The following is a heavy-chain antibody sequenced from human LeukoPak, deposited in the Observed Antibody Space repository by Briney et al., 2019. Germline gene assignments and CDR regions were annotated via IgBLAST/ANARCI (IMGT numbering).Heavy chain of an antibody. CDR1: GFTFSNYA. J-gene: IGHJ4*02. Sequence: AGGSLRLSCAASGFTFSNYAMSWVRQAPGKGLEWVSSISSSSSYIYYADSVKGRFTISRDNAKNSLYLQMNSLRAEDTAVYYCASRNSGSYRPFDYWGQGTLVTVSS. D-gene: IGHD1-26*01. CDR2: ISSSSSYI. CDR3: ASRNSGSYRPFDY. V-gene: IGHV3-21*01.